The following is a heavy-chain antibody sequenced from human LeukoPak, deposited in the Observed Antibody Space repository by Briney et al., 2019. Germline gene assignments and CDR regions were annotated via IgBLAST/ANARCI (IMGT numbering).Heavy chain of an antibody. V-gene: IGHV4-59*01. CDR2: IYYSEST. J-gene: IGHJ4*02. Sequence: SETLSLTCTVSGGSISSYYWSWIRQPPGKGLEWIGYIYYSESTNYNPSLESRVTISVDTSKNQFSLKLSSVTAADTAVYYCARGLSSGYYYGVGDYWGQGTLVTVSS. CDR3: ARGLSSGYYYGVGDY. D-gene: IGHD3-22*01. CDR1: GGSISSYY.